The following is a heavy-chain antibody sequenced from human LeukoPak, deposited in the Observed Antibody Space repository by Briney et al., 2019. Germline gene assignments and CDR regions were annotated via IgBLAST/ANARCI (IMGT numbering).Heavy chain of an antibody. V-gene: IGHV3-11*01. Sequence: GGSLRLSCAASGFTFSDYYMSWIRQAPGKGLEWVSYISSSGSTIYYADSVKGRFTISRDNAKNSLYLQMNSLRAEDTAAYYCARARWRGPFDYWGQGTLVTVSS. J-gene: IGHJ4*02. CDR1: GFTFSDYY. CDR2: ISSSGSTI. CDR3: ARARWRGPFDY. D-gene: IGHD5-24*01.